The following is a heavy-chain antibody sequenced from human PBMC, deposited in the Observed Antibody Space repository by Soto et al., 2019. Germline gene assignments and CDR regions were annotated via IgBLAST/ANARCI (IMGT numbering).Heavy chain of an antibody. Sequence: PSETLSLTCAVSGGSISSSKWWSWVRQPPGKGLEWIGAIYHSGSTNYNPSLKSRVTISVDKSKNQFSLKLTSVTAADTAVCYCARTLFTYGNWFDPWGQGTLVTVSS. CDR2: IYHSGST. CDR1: GGSISSSKW. J-gene: IGHJ5*02. CDR3: ARTLFTYGNWFDP. D-gene: IGHD4-17*01. V-gene: IGHV4-4*02.